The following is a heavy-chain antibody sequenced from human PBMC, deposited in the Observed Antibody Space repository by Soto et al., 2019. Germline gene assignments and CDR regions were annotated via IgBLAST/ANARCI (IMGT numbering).Heavy chain of an antibody. J-gene: IGHJ3*02. CDR2: IVVGSGNT. CDR1: GFNFSNSA. V-gene: IGHV1-58*01. CDR3: AAELYSGGSCCSFDI. D-gene: IGHD2-15*01. Sequence: SVKVSCKTSGFNFSNSAVQWVRQARGQRLEWMGWIVVGSGNTQYAQKFRERVTITRDMSTSTAHMEVSSLASEDTAVYYCAAELYSGGSCCSFDIWGQGTMVTVSS.